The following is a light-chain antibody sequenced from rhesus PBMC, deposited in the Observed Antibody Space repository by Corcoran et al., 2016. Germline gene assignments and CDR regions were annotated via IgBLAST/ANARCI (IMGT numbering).Light chain of an antibody. J-gene: IGKJ1*01. CDR3: QQRNSYPGT. CDR2: KAS. CDR1: QAITNF. Sequence: DIQMTQSPSSLSASVGDRVTITCRASQAITNFLAWYQHKPGQVPKLLNYKASTLESGVPSRFCGGVYGGDFTLTISSLQPEDFATYYLQQRNSYPGTFGPGTKVDI. V-gene: IGKV1-25*01.